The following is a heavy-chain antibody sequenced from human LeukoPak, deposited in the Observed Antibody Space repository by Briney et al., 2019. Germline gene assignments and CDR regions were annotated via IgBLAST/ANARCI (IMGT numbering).Heavy chain of an antibody. J-gene: IGHJ6*02. D-gene: IGHD3-3*01. CDR2: IYYSGST. V-gene: IGHV4-31*03. CDR3: ARAPPPLRFLEWLSPMDV. CDR1: GGSISGGGYY. Sequence: SETLSLTCTVSGGSISGGGYYWSWIRQHPGKGLEWIGYIYYSGSTYYNPSLKSRVTISVDTSKNQFSLKLSSVTAADTAVYYCARAPPPLRFLEWLSPMDVWGQGTTVTVSS.